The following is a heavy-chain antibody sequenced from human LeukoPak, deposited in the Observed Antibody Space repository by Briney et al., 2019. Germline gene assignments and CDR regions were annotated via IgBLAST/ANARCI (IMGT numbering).Heavy chain of an antibody. V-gene: IGHV4-38-2*01. D-gene: IGHD6-13*01. Sequence: SETLSLTCAVSGYSISSGYYWGWIRQPPGKGLEWIGSIYHSGSTYYNPSLKSRVTISVDTSKNQFPLKLSSVTAADTAVYYYARHKRVAAAGLALDYWGQGTLVTVSS. CDR3: ARHKRVAAAGLALDY. CDR1: GYSISSGYY. J-gene: IGHJ4*02. CDR2: IYHSGST.